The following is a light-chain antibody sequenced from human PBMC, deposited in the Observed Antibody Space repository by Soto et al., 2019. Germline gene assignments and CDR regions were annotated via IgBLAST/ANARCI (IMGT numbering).Light chain of an antibody. CDR1: QNINNW. Sequence: DIQMTQSPSTLSASIGDRVTITCRASQNINNWIAWYQQKPGKAPKFLIYDSSTLQTGVPSRFSGSGFGAEFTLTISGLQPEDFATYYCQQSYSNPTWTFGQGTKVDI. CDR2: DSS. J-gene: IGKJ1*01. CDR3: QQSYSNPTWT. V-gene: IGKV1-5*01.